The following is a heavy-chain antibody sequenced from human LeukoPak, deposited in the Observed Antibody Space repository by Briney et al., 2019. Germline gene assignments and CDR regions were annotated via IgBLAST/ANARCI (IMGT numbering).Heavy chain of an antibody. CDR2: ISVSATAT. CDR1: GFSFSSYG. J-gene: IGHJ4*02. CDR3: VKEGGFRIPFDY. D-gene: IGHD2-15*01. Sequence: GGSLRLSCAASGFSFSSYGMAWVRQAPGQGLEWVAVISVSATATNYAASVKGRFTISRDDSKNTLYLQMNSLRVEDTATYYCVKEGGFRIPFDYWGQGTLVSVAS. V-gene: IGHV3-23*01.